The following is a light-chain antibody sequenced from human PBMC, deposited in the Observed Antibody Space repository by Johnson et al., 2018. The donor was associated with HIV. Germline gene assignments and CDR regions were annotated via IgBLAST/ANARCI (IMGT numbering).Light chain of an antibody. J-gene: IGLJ1*01. CDR3: AAWDDSLNALWV. CDR1: SSNIGNNY. V-gene: IGLV1-51*02. CDR2: ENN. Sequence: HSVLTKPPSVSAAPGQKVTISCSGSSSNIGNNYVSWYQQLPGTAPKLLIYENNKRPSGIPDRFSGSKSGTSATLGITGLQTGDEADYYCAAWDDSLNALWVFGTGTKVTVL.